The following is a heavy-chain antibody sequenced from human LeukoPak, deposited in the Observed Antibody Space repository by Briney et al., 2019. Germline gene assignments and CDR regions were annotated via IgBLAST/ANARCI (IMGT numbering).Heavy chain of an antibody. D-gene: IGHD3-22*01. CDR2: IYYSGGT. CDR1: GGSISSYY. Sequence: PSETLSLTCTVSGGSISSYYWSWIRQPPGKGLEWIGYIYYSGGTNYNPSLKSRVTISVDTSKNQFSLKLSSVTAADTAVYYCASTRGYYDSSGYSSFDYWGQGTLVTVSS. CDR3: ASTRGYYDSSGYSSFDY. J-gene: IGHJ4*02. V-gene: IGHV4-59*08.